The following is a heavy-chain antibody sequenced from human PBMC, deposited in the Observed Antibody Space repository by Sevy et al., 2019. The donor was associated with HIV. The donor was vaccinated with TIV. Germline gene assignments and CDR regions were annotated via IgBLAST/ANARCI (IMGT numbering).Heavy chain of an antibody. CDR1: GFTFSKYW. J-gene: IGHJ4*02. Sequence: GGSLRLSCAASGFTFSKYWMGWVRQAPGKGLEWVANIKQDAGQKYYMDSVKGRFTISRDNAKNSLYLQMNSLRAEDKAVYFCARDDGNYYLHYWGQGTLVTVSS. CDR3: ARDDGNYYLHY. V-gene: IGHV3-7*01. D-gene: IGHD1-7*01. CDR2: IKQDAGQK.